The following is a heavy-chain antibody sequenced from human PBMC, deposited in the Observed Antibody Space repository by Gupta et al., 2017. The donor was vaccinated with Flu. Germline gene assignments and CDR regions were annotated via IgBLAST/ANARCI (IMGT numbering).Heavy chain of an antibody. CDR1: DEYA. Sequence: DEYAMHWVRQVPGKGLEWVSGISWNGDSIAYADSVKGRFNISRDNAKSSLYLQMNSLRAEDTALYYCAKDSLSSSWNLFDSWGQGTLVIVSS. CDR2: ISWNGDSI. D-gene: IGHD6-13*01. CDR3: AKDSLSSSWNLFDS. V-gene: IGHV3-9*01. J-gene: IGHJ4*02.